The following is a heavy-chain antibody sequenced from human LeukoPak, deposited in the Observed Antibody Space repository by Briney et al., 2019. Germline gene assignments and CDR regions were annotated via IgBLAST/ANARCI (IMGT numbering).Heavy chain of an antibody. CDR3: AREYCSGGSCYFSMDV. V-gene: IGHV3-7*01. CDR1: GFTFSSYW. J-gene: IGHJ6*02. Sequence: GGSLRLSCAASGFTFSSYWMGWVRQAPGKGLEWVANIKQDGSEKYYVDSVKGRFTISRDNAKDSLYLQMNSLRAEDTAVYYCAREYCSGGSCYFSMDVWGQGTTVTVSS. D-gene: IGHD2-15*01. CDR2: IKQDGSEK.